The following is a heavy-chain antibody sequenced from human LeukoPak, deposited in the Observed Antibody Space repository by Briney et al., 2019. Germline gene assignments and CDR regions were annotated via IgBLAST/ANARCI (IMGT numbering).Heavy chain of an antibody. Sequence: PSETLSLTCTVSVGSISSSSDYWCWIRQPPGKGLEWIGSIYYSGSTYYNPSLKSRVTISVDTYKKQFSLKLSSVTAADTAAYYCGSNRHEYDYGDSQVIDYWGQGTLVTVSS. CDR1: VGSISSSSDY. J-gene: IGHJ4*01. CDR2: IYYSGST. V-gene: IGHV4-39*01. CDR3: GSNRHEYDYGDSQVIDY. D-gene: IGHD4-17*01.